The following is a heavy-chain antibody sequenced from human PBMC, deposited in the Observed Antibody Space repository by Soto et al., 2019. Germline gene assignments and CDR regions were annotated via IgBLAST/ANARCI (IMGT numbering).Heavy chain of an antibody. J-gene: IGHJ6*02. V-gene: IGHV3-53*01. D-gene: IGHD3-3*01. Sequence: TGGSLRLSCAASGFTVSSNYMSWVRQAPGKGLEWVSVIYSGGSTYYADSVKGRFTISRDNSKNTLYLQMNSLRAEDTAVYYCATLTRTYYDFWSGYYPAPYYGMDVWGQGTTVTVSS. CDR2: IYSGGST. CDR1: GFTVSSNY. CDR3: ATLTRTYYDFWSGYYPAPYYGMDV.